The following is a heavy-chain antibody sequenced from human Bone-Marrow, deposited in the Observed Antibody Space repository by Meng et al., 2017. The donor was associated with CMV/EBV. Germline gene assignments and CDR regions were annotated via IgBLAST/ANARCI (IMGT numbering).Heavy chain of an antibody. D-gene: IGHD6-19*01. V-gene: IGHV1-46*01. Sequence: ASVKVSCKASGYTFTDYYIHWVRQAPGQGLEWMGIINPSGGSTSYAQKFQGRVTMTRDTSTSTVYMELSSLRSEDTAVYYCARDELRGAVAGSSNTVSWYYYYGMDVWGQGTTVTVSS. CDR2: INPSGGST. CDR3: ARDELRGAVAGSSNTVSWYYYYGMDV. J-gene: IGHJ6*02. CDR1: GYTFTDYY.